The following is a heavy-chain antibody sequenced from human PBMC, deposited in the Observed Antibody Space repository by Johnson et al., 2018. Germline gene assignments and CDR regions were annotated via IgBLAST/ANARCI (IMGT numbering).Heavy chain of an antibody. CDR3: ARAYYYDSNGFFRAFDI. Sequence: QVQLVQSGAEVKKPGASVKVSCKASGYTFTSYDINWVRQATGQGLEWMGWMNPNSGNTGYAQKFQGRVTMTRNTSISTAYMELSSLRSEDTAVYYCARAYYYDSNGFFRAFDIWGQGTMVTVSS. J-gene: IGHJ3*02. CDR2: MNPNSGNT. V-gene: IGHV1-8*01. D-gene: IGHD3-22*01. CDR1: GYTFTSYD.